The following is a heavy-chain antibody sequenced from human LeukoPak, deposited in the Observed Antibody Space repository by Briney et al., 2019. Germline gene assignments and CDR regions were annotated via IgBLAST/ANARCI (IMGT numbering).Heavy chain of an antibody. CDR2: IYYSGST. Sequence: SETLSIICTVSGGPISSYYWSWIREPPGKGLEWIGYIYYSGSTNYNPSLKSRVTISVDTSKNQFSLKLSSVTATDTAVYYCGRPSSFSPPDYWGQGTLVTVSS. V-gene: IGHV4-59*08. D-gene: IGHD2-15*01. CDR3: GRPSSFSPPDY. CDR1: GGPISSYY. J-gene: IGHJ4*02.